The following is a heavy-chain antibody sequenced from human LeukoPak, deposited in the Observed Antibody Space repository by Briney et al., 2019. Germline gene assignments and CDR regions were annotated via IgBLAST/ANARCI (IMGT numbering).Heavy chain of an antibody. J-gene: IGHJ5*02. D-gene: IGHD3-9*01. CDR1: GGSISSGGYS. V-gene: IGHV4-30-2*01. CDR3: ARGGDILTGQGFDP. Sequence: SQTLCLTCAVSGGSISSGGYSWSWIRQPPGKGLEWIGYIYHSGSTYYNPSLKSRVTISVDRSKNQFSLKLSSVTAADTAVYYCARGGDILTGQGFDPWGQGTLVTVSS. CDR2: IYHSGST.